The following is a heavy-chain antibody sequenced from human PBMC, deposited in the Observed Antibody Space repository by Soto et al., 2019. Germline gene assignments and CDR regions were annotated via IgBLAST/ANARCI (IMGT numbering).Heavy chain of an antibody. J-gene: IGHJ5*02. D-gene: IGHD6-6*01. CDR2: IYHSGST. V-gene: IGHV4-4*02. Sequence: SETLSLTCAFSIASFSSSNCWSWVRQPPGKGLEWIGEIYHSGSTNYNPSLKSRVTISVDKSKNQFSLKLSSVTASDTAVYYCAREEGRSSSKYNWFDPWGQGTLVTVSS. CDR1: IASFSSSNC. CDR3: AREEGRSSSKYNWFDP.